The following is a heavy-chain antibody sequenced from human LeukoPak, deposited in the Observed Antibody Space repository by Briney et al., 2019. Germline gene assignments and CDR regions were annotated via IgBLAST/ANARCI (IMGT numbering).Heavy chain of an antibody. V-gene: IGHV4-34*01. Sequence: SETLSLTCADYGGSFRGYYWSWIRQPPGKGLEWIVEINHSGSTNYNPSLKSRVTISVDTSKYQFSLTLSPVTAADTAVYYCARGSHIVLMVRNWFDPGGQGTLVTVSS. J-gene: IGHJ5*02. D-gene: IGHD2-8*01. CDR2: INHSGST. CDR3: ARGSHIVLMVRNWFDP. CDR1: GGSFRGYY.